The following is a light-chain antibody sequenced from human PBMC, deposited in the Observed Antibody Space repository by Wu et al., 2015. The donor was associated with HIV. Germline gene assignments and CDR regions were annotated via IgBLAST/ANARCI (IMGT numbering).Light chain of an antibody. Sequence: EIVLTQSPGTLSLSPGERATLSCRASQSVSSNYLAWYQQKPGQAPRLLIYGASRRATGVPDRFSGSGSATEFTLTISRLESEDFAVYYCQQYGDSLTWTFGQGTKVGIK. CDR2: GAS. V-gene: IGKV3-20*01. CDR1: QSVSSNY. CDR3: QQYGDSLTWT. J-gene: IGKJ1*01.